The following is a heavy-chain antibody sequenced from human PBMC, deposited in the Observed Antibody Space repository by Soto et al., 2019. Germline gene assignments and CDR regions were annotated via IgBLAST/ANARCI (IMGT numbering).Heavy chain of an antibody. Sequence: ASVKVSCKASGGTFSSYAISWVRQAPGQGLEWMGGIIPIFGTANYAQKFQGRVTITADESTSTAYMELSSLRSEDTAVYYCARYGSGSYYFDYWGQGTLVTVSS. CDR1: GGTFSSYA. CDR3: ARYGSGSYYFDY. D-gene: IGHD3-10*01. J-gene: IGHJ4*02. V-gene: IGHV1-69*13. CDR2: IIPIFGTA.